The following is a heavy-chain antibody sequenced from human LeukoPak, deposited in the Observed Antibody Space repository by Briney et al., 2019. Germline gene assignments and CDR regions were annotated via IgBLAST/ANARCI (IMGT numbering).Heavy chain of an antibody. CDR1: GYTFTSYG. J-gene: IGHJ6*03. V-gene: IGHV1-18*01. CDR2: ISAYNGNT. Sequence: GSVKVSCKASGYTFTSYGISWVRQAPGQGLEWMGWISAYNGNTNYAQKLQGRVTMTTDTSTSTAYMELRSLRSDDTAVYYCARGVTMVRGALHMDVWGKGTTVTISS. CDR3: ARGVTMVRGALHMDV. D-gene: IGHD3-10*01.